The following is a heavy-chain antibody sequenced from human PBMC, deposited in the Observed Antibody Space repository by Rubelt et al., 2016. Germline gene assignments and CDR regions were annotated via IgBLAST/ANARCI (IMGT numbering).Heavy chain of an antibody. D-gene: IGHD2-21*01. J-gene: IGHJ3*02. V-gene: IGHV1-18*01. CDR3: VVDAFDI. CDR1: GYTFTKYG. Sequence: QVQLVQSGAQVKKPGASVKVSCKASGYTFTKYGVSWVRQAPGQGLEWMGWISTYNGNTNYAQKLQGRVTMTTDTSTSTAYMELRGLRSYETAVYYCVVDAFDIWGQGTMVTVSS. CDR2: ISTYNGNT.